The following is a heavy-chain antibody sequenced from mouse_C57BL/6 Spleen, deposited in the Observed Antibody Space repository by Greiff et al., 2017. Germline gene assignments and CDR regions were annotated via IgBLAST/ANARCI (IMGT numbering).Heavy chain of an antibody. CDR1: GYSITSGYY. CDR2: ISYDGSN. V-gene: IGHV3-6*01. Sequence: EVQLQQSGPGLVKPSQSLSLTCSVTGYSITSGYYWNWIRQFPGNKLEWMGYISYDGSNNYNPSLKNRISITRDTSKNQFFLKWNSVTTEDTATYYCARGTVYWYFDVWGTGTTVTVSS. J-gene: IGHJ1*03. CDR3: ARGTVYWYFDV. D-gene: IGHD4-1*01.